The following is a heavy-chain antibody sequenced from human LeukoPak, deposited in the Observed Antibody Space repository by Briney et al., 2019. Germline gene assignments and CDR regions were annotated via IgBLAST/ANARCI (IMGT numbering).Heavy chain of an antibody. CDR1: GGSISSYY. D-gene: IGHD5-18*01. Sequence: SETLSLTCTDSGGSISSYYWSWIRQPPGKGLEWIGYIYYSGSTNYNPSLKSRVTISVDTSKNQFSLKLSSVTAADTAVYYCARDRYSYGYPDYWGQGTLVTVSS. J-gene: IGHJ4*02. V-gene: IGHV4-59*01. CDR3: ARDRYSYGYPDY. CDR2: IYYSGST.